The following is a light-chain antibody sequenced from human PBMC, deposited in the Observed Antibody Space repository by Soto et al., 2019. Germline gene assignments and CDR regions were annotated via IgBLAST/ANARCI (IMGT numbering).Light chain of an antibody. J-gene: IGKJ1*01. CDR2: GVS. CDR1: QSVSSTF. CDR3: VQFVSATPRT. V-gene: IGKV3-20*01. Sequence: EIVLTQSPGTLSLSPGERATLSCRASQSVSSTFLAWYQQKPGQAPRLLIFGVSNRATGIPDRFSGSGSGTDFTLTISRLEPEDFAVYYCVQFVSATPRTFGQGTKVEIK.